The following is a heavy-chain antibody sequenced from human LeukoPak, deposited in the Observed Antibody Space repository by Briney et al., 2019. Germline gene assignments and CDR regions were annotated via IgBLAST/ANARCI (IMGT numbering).Heavy chain of an antibody. Sequence: SETLSLTCTVSDGSISSSSYCWSWIRQPAGKGLEWIGRIYNSGTTYYNPSLKSRVTISVDTSKNQFSLKLSSVTAADTAVYYCASGDFDLWGQGTLVTVSS. D-gene: IGHD3-16*01. V-gene: IGHV4-61*02. CDR2: IYNSGTT. CDR1: DGSISSSSYC. J-gene: IGHJ4*02. CDR3: ASGDFDL.